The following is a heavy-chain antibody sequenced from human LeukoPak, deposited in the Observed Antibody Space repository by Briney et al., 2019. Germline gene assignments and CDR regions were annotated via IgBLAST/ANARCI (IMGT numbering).Heavy chain of an antibody. D-gene: IGHD2-2*01. CDR1: GFTFSSYV. CDR3: ARDKGPSYLSSFDY. Sequence: GGSLRLSCAASGFTFSSYVMHWVRQAPGKGLEWVAIISYDGSNEYYADSVKGRFTISRDNSKSTLYLQMNSLRAADTAVYYWARDKGPSYLSSFDYWGQGTLVTVSS. V-gene: IGHV3-30*04. J-gene: IGHJ4*02. CDR2: ISYDGSNE.